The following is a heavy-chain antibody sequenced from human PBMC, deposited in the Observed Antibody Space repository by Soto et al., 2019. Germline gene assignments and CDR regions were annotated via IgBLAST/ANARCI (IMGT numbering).Heavy chain of an antibody. J-gene: IGHJ6*02. V-gene: IGHV3-66*01. CDR3: ARSRTGTTYGGMDV. CDR1: GFAVSSNY. Sequence: EVQLVESGGDLVQPGGSLRLSCAASGFAVSSNYMTWVRQAPGKGLEWVSVIHSGGDTHYADSVRGRFTISRDNSKNTLYRQVNSLRAEDTAVYYCARSRTGTTYGGMDVWGQGTTVTVSS. D-gene: IGHD1-7*01. CDR2: IHSGGDT.